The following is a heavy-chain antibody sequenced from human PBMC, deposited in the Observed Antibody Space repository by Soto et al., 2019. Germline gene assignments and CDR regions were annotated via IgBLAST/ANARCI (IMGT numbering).Heavy chain of an antibody. CDR1: GFTFSGNW. CDR2: INEDGSTT. CDR3: ARDLSGQFDY. V-gene: IGHV3-74*03. J-gene: IGHJ4*02. Sequence: EVQLVESGGGLVQPGGSLRLSCAASGFTFSGNWMHWVRQAPGKGLVWVSRINEDGSTTTYADSVKGRFTISRDNAENTLYLQTNSLRADDTAVYYCARDLSGQFDYWGQGTLVTVSS.